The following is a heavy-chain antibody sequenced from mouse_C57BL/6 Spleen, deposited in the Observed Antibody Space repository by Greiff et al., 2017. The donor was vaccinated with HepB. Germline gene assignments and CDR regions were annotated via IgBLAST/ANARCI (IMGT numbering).Heavy chain of an antibody. CDR2: ILPSIGRT. J-gene: IGHJ1*03. V-gene: IGHV15-2*01. D-gene: IGHD1-1*01. Sequence: VQLQESGSELRSPGSSVKLSCKDFDSEVFPIAYMSWVRQKPGHGFEWIGGILPSIGRTIYGEKFEDKATLDADTLSNTAYLELNSLTSEDSAIYYCARPGYYGSSYLWYFDVWGTGTTVTVSS. CDR3: ARPGYYGSSYLWYFDV. CDR1: DSEVFPIAY.